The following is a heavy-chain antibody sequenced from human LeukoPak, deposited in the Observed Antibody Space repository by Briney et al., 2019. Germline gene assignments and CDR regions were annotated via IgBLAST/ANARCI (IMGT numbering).Heavy chain of an antibody. CDR2: IYHSEST. V-gene: IGHV4-38-2*02. J-gene: IGHJ4*02. D-gene: IGHD3-3*01. CDR1: GYSISSGYY. CDR3: AREYYDFWSGHTPNFDY. Sequence: SETLSLTCTVSGYSISSGYYWGWIRQPPGKGLEWIGSIYHSESTYYNPSLKSRVTISVDTSKNQFSLKLSSVTAADTAVYYCAREYYDFWSGHTPNFDYWGQGTLVTVSS.